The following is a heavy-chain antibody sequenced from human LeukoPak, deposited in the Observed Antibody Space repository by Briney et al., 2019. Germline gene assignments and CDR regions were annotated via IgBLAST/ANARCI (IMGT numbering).Heavy chain of an antibody. J-gene: IGHJ3*02. CDR1: GFPFSKYW. V-gene: IGHV3-74*01. CDR2: INTDGSVT. D-gene: IGHD2/OR15-2a*01. Sequence: GGSLRLSCAASGFPFSKYWIHWVRQAPGKGLVWVSRINTDGSVTAYADSVKGRFTISRDNAKNTLYLQMSSLRAEDTAVYYCALLPPDSFDIWGQGTRVTVSS. CDR3: ALLPPDSFDI.